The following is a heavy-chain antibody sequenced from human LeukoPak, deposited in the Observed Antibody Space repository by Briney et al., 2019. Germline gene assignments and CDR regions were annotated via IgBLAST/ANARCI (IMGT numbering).Heavy chain of an antibody. CDR1: TDSFSSHY. CDR3: ARQIEEYYYDSSGYRYFDY. J-gene: IGHJ4*02. D-gene: IGHD3-22*01. CDR2: ISYIGST. V-gene: IGHV4-59*11. Sequence: PSETLSLTCAVSTDSFSSHYWTWIRQPPGKGLEWIGYISYIGSTNYNPSLKSRVTISIDTSKNQFSLKLSSVTAADTAVYYCARQIEEYYYDSSGYRYFDYWGQGTLVTVSS.